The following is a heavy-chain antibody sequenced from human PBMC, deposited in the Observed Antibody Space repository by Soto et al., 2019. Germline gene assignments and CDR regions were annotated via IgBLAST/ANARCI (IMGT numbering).Heavy chain of an antibody. CDR3: ARESVEMANDNYGEDYYYYGMDV. V-gene: IGHV3-33*01. D-gene: IGHD1-1*01. CDR2: IWYDGSNK. CDR1: GFTFSSYG. Sequence: GGSLRLSCAASGFTFSSYGMHWVRQAPGKGLEWVAVIWYDGSNKYYADSVKGRFTISRDNSKNTLYLQMNSLRAEDTAVYYCARESVEMANDNYGEDYYYYGMDVWGQGTTVTVSS. J-gene: IGHJ6*02.